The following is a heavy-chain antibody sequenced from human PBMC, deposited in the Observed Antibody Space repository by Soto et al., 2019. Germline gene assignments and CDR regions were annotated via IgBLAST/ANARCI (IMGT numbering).Heavy chain of an antibody. D-gene: IGHD3-10*01. CDR1: GFTFSSYG. CDR3: ARGSMVRGVIPIDY. J-gene: IGHJ4*02. CDR2: IWYDGSNK. V-gene: IGHV3-33*01. Sequence: QVQLVESGGGVVQPGRSLRLSCAASGFTFSSYGMHWVRQAPGKGLEWVAVIWYDGSNKYYADSVKGRFTISRDNSKNTLYLQMNSLRAEDPAVYYCARGSMVRGVIPIDYWGQGTLVTVSS.